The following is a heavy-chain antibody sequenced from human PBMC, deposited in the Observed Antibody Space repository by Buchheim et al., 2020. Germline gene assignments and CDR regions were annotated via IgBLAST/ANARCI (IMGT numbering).Heavy chain of an antibody. CDR2: ISSSSSTI. Sequence: EVQLVESGGGLVQPGGSLRLSCAASGFTFSSYSMNWVRQAPGKGLEWVSYISSSSSTIYYADSVKGRFTISSDNAKKSLSLQMNSLRAEDTAVYYCARDDPYSSRGYYWGQGTL. CDR3: ARDDPYSSRGYY. D-gene: IGHD6-13*01. V-gene: IGHV3-48*01. CDR1: GFTFSSYS. J-gene: IGHJ4*02.